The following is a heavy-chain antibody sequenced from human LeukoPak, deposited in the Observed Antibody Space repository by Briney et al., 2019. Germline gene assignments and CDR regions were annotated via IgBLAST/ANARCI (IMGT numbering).Heavy chain of an antibody. CDR1: GFTFSSYA. CDR2: ISGSGGST. CDR3: ANQDRDYYYYGMDV. V-gene: IGHV3-23*01. J-gene: IGHJ6*02. Sequence: GGSLRLSCAASGFTFSSYAMSWVRQAPGKGLEWVSAISGSGGSTYYADSVKGRFTISRDNSKNTLYLQMNSLRAEDTAVYYCANQDRDYYYYGMDVWGQGTTVTASS. D-gene: IGHD1-14*01.